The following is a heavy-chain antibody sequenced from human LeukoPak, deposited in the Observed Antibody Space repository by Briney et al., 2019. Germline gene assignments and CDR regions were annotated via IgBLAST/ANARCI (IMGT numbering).Heavy chain of an antibody. V-gene: IGHV4-59*08. Sequence: SETLSLTCTVSGGSISINYWSWIRHPPGKGLEWIGYIYYSGSTNYNPSLKSRVPISVDTSKNQFSLKLISVTAADTAVYYCARRGGSGTTFDWFDPWGQGTLVTVSS. CDR1: GGSISINY. J-gene: IGHJ5*02. CDR2: IYYSGST. D-gene: IGHD1-1*01. CDR3: ARRGGSGTTFDWFDP.